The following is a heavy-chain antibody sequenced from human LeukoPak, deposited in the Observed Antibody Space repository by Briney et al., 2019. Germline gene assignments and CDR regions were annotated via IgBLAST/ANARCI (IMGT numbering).Heavy chain of an antibody. Sequence: ASVKVSCKASGYTFTGYYMHWVRQAPGQGLESMGWINPNSGGTNYAQKFQGRVTMTRDTSISTAYMELSRLRSDDTAVYYCARDLSYYDFWSGYLRDYWGQGTLVTVSS. CDR2: INPNSGGT. V-gene: IGHV1-2*02. CDR1: GYTFTGYY. J-gene: IGHJ4*02. CDR3: ARDLSYYDFWSGYLRDY. D-gene: IGHD3-3*01.